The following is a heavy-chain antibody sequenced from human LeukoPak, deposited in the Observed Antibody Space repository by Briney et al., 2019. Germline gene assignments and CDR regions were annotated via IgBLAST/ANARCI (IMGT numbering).Heavy chain of an antibody. CDR1: GFTFSTYE. V-gene: IGHV3-48*03. Sequence: PGGSLRLSCAASGFTFSTYEMNWVRQAPGKGLEWVSYIGSSGRTIYYADSVKGRFTISRDNAKNSLYLQMNSLRAEDTAVYYCARVRIPYWGQGTLVTVSS. D-gene: IGHD2-2*02. CDR2: IGSSGRTI. J-gene: IGHJ4*02. CDR3: ARVRIPY.